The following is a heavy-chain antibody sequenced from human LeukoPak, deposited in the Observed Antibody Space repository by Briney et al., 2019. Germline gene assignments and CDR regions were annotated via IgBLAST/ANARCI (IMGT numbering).Heavy chain of an antibody. CDR1: GGSISSYY. CDR2: IYYSGST. D-gene: IGHD4-23*01. CDR3: ARDDPGGIIDY. J-gene: IGHJ4*02. V-gene: IGHV4-59*01. Sequence: SETLSLTCTVSGGSISSYYWSWIRQPPGKGLEWIGYIYYSGSTNYNPSLKSRVTISVDTSKNQFSLKLSSVTAADTAVYYCARDDPGGIIDYWGQGTLVTVSS.